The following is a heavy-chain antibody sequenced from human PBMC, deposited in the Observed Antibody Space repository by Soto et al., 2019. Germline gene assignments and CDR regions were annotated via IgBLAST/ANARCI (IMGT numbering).Heavy chain of an antibody. CDR2: INPSGGST. CDR3: ATAVAGNEIDY. CDR1: GYTFTSYY. Sequence: GASVKVSCKASGYTFTSYYMHWVRQAPGQGLEWMGIINPSGGSTSYAQKFQGRVTMTRDTSTSTVYMELSSLRSEDTAVYYCATAVAGNEIDYWGQGPLVTVSS. D-gene: IGHD6-19*01. V-gene: IGHV1-46*01. J-gene: IGHJ4*02.